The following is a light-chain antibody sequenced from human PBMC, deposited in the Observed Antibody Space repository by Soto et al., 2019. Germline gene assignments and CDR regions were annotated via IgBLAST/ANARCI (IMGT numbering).Light chain of an antibody. J-gene: IGKJ1*01. CDR1: QSITNW. V-gene: IGKV1-5*01. Sequence: DIQITQSPSSVSASVGDRVTITCRASQSITNWVAWYQQKPGKAPKLLIYDASNLESGVPSRFSGGGSGTDFTLTVSSLQPDDFATYYCQQYNNYSPTFGQGTKLEV. CDR3: QQYNNYSPT. CDR2: DAS.